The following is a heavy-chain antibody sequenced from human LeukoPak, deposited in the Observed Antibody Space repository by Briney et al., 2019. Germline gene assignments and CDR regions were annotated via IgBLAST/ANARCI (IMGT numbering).Heavy chain of an antibody. J-gene: IGHJ4*02. V-gene: IGHV1-2*02. CDR2: INPNSGGT. Sequence: ASVKVSCKASGYTFTGYYMHWVRQAPGQGLEWMGWINPNSGGTNYAQKFQGRVTMTRDTSISTAYMELSRLRPDDTAVYYCARVLPLRYFDWLSFDYWGQGTLVTVSS. D-gene: IGHD3-9*01. CDR1: GYTFTGYY. CDR3: ARVLPLRYFDWLSFDY.